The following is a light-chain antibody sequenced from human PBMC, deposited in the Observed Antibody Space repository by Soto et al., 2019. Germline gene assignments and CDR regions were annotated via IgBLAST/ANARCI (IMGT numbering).Light chain of an antibody. CDR1: SSDVGSYNL. CDR3: CSYAHTSPYF. V-gene: IGLV2-23*01. Sequence: QSALTQPASVSGSPGQSITISCTGTSSDVGSYNLVSWYQLRPGKAPKLIIYAGTRRPSGVSNRFSGSKSGNTASLTISGLQAEDEADYFCCSYAHTSPYFFAAGTKLTVL. CDR2: AGT. J-gene: IGLJ1*01.